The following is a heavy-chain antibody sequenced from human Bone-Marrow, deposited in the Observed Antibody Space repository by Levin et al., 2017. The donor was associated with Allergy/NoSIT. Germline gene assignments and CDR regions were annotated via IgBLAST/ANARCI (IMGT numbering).Heavy chain of an antibody. CDR1: GFDFRSTA. Sequence: GGSLRLFCAASGFDFRSTALNWVRQGPGKGLEWVSSISGHSGSIYYVDSVKGRFTISRDNAKKSMYLQMNSLRVEDTAMYFCVGDPEGCNSTTCYSSWGQGTLVTVSS. J-gene: IGHJ5*02. V-gene: IGHV3-21*04. D-gene: IGHD2/OR15-2a*01. CDR3: VGDPEGCNSTTCYSS. CDR2: ISGHSGSI.